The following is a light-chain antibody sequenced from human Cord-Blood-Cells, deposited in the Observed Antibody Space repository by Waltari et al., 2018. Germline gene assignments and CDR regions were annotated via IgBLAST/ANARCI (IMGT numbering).Light chain of an antibody. CDR1: QSLLHSNGYNY. CDR2: LGS. V-gene: IGKV2-28*01. Sequence: DIVMTQSPLSLPVTPGEPASISCRSSQSLLHSNGYNYLDWYLQKPGQSPQLLIYLGSNRATGIPARFSGSGSGTEFTLTISSLQSEDFAVYYCQQYNNWPPYTFGQGTKLEIK. CDR3: QQYNNWPPYT. J-gene: IGKJ2*01.